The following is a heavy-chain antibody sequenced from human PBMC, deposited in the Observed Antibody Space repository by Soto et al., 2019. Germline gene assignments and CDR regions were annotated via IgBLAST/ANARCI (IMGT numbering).Heavy chain of an antibody. CDR1: GGSISSSSYF. Sequence: QLQLQESGPGLVKPSETLSLTCSVSGGSISSSSYFWGWIRQPPGKGLEWIGSIYYSGSTYYNPSLKXRXTXSXXTSTNQFSLKLSSVTAADTAVYYCARHPSGFWFDPWCQGTLVTVSS. CDR2: IYYSGST. J-gene: IGHJ5*02. CDR3: ARHPSGFWFDP. V-gene: IGHV4-39*01. D-gene: IGHD6-19*01.